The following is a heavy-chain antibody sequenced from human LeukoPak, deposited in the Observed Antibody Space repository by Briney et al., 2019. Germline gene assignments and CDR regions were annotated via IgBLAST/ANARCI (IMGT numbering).Heavy chain of an antibody. CDR2: IKQDGSEK. J-gene: IGHJ3*02. V-gene: IGHV3-7*04. Sequence: GGSLRLSCAASGFTFSSYWMSWVRQAPGKGLEWVASIKQDGSEKYYVDSVKGRFTISRDNAKNSLYLQMNSLRAEDTAVYYCARDRLHDAFDIWGQGTMVTVSS. CDR3: ARDRLHDAFDI. CDR1: GFTFSSYW. D-gene: IGHD6-25*01.